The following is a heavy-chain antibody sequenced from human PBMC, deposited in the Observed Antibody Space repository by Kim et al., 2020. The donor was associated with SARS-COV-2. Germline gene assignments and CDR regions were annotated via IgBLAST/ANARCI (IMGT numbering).Heavy chain of an antibody. CDR3: ARWVRHVETPIHPAGDAAFGV. CDR1: GDSVSNGGSS. D-gene: IGHD5-18*01. V-gene: IGHV6-1*01. J-gene: IGHJ6*02. CDR2: TSYRSMWQN. Sequence: SETLSLTCVISGDSVSNGGSSWNWIRQSPSRGLEWLGLTSYRSMWQNYYAVSVKGRITINPDTSKNQFFLQLNSVTPDDTAIYYCARWVRHVETPIHPAGDAAFGVWGQGTTVTVSS.